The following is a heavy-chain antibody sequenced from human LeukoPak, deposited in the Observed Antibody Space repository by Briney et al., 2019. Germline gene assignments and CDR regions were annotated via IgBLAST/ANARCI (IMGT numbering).Heavy chain of an antibody. CDR2: INNDGSST. J-gene: IGHJ4*02. D-gene: IGHD3-22*01. V-gene: IGHV3-74*01. CDR1: GFTFSRYW. CDR3: ARDPPNDGNAYYHFDY. Sequence: GGSLRLSCGASGFTFSRYWMHWVRQAPGKGLVWVSRINNDGSSTSYADSVKGRFTISRDNAKNTLYLQMNSQRAEDTAIYYCARDPPNDGNAYYHFDYWGQGSLVTVSS.